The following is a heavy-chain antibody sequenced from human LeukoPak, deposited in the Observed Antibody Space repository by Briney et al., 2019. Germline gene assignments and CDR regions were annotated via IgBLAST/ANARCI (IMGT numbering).Heavy chain of an antibody. CDR2: FSGNDVA. CDR1: GFTFSTYS. Sequence: PGGSLRLSCAASGFTFSTYSMHWVRQAPGTGLEWVSGFSGNDVAHYADSVKGRFTISRDNSKDTLYLQMNSLRAEDTAIYHCARGCLHQTYYYEMDVWGQGTTVTVSS. CDR3: ARGCLHQTYYYEMDV. V-gene: IGHV3-23*01. J-gene: IGHJ6*02. D-gene: IGHD3-16*01.